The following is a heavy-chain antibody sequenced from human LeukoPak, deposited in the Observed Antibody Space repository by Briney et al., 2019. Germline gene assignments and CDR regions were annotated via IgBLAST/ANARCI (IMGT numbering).Heavy chain of an antibody. CDR1: GGTFSGFA. V-gene: IGHV1-69*13. CDR2: ISPISGTT. J-gene: IGHJ4*02. CDR3: ARVNSALFLPGAGIDY. Sequence: GASVNVSCKASGGTFSGFAISWVRQAPGQGLEWMGGISPISGTTNYALRFQGRVTITADESTTTAYMELSSLRSEDTAVYYCARVNSALFLPGAGIDYWGQGTLVTVSS. D-gene: IGHD3-9*01.